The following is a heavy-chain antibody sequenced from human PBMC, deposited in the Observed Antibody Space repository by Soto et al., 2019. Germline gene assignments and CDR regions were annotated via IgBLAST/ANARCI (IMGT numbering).Heavy chain of an antibody. V-gene: IGHV3-21*01. Sequence: EVQLVESGGGLVNPGGSLRLSCAAAGFTFSSYLMNCVLQAPGEGLEWVSYITTYSTSIYYADSVKGRFTISRDNAKNSLFLQMNSLRAEDTAVYYCARGYGDYIPDAFNIWGKGTMVTVSS. J-gene: IGHJ3*02. CDR1: GFTFSSYL. CDR2: ITTYSTSI. D-gene: IGHD4-17*01. CDR3: ARGYGDYIPDAFNI.